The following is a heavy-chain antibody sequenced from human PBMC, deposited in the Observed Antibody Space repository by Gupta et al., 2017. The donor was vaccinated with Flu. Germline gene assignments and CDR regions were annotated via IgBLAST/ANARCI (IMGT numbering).Heavy chain of an antibody. J-gene: IGHJ2*01. CDR2: INPNGGGT. Sequence: QVQLVQSGAEVRKPGASVKVSCKTSGFTFIDHYIHWVRQTPGEGLEWMGWINPNGGGTDYAHICLCRVTMTSDTSISTVYMEVTELKCEDTAIFFGARALVVGYGSNHEYFDLWGRGSLITVSS. CDR3: ARALVVGYGSNHEYFDL. CDR1: GFTFIDHY. D-gene: IGHD3-10*01. V-gene: IGHV1-2*02.